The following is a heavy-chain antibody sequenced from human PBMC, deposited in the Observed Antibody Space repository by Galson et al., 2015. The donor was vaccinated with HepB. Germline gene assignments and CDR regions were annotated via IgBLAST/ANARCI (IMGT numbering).Heavy chain of an antibody. CDR2: INTSNGNT. V-gene: IGHV1-18*01. J-gene: IGHJ6*02. Sequence: SVKVSCKASGYTFTTYGVSWVRQAPGQGLEWMGWINTSNGNTKYAQKLQGRVTMTTDTSTSTAYMELRSLRSDDTAVYYCARRLGIVTPQVYDSSGYYFGMDVWGQGTTVTVSS. CDR1: GYTFTTYG. D-gene: IGHD3-22*01. CDR3: ARRLGIVTPQVYDSSGYYFGMDV.